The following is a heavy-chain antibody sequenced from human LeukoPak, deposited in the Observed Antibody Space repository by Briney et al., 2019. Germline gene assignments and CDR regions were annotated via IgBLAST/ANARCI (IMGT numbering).Heavy chain of an antibody. V-gene: IGHV4-61*02. CDR2: IYTSGST. CDR3: ARSLIAFDI. J-gene: IGHJ3*02. Sequence: SQTLSLTCTVSGGSISSGSYYWSWIRQPAGKGLEWIGRIYTSGSTHYNPSLKSRVTISVDTSKNQFSLKLSSVTAADTAVYYCARSLIAFDIWGQGTMVTVSS. CDR1: GGSISSGSYY.